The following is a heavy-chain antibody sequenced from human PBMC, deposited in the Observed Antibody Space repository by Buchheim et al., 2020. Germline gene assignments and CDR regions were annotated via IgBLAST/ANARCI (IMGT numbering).Heavy chain of an antibody. D-gene: IGHD6-19*01. CDR2: INPDGGST. J-gene: IGHJ4*02. V-gene: IGHV3-74*01. CDR3: ARDRAQWLGPEFLDF. CDR1: GFTFSHYW. Sequence: EVDLVESGGAVVQPGGSLRLSCSGSGFTFSHYWMHWVRQVPGRGLVWVSRINPDGGSTDYADAVEGRFTVSRDNAKDTMFLEVNDLRAEDSAVYYCARDRAQWLGPEFLDFWGQGTL.